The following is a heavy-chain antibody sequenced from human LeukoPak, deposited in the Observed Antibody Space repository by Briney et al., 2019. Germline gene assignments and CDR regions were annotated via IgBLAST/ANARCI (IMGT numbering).Heavy chain of an antibody. CDR1: GFPFETNA. J-gene: IGHJ4*02. V-gene: IGHV3-23*01. CDR3: AKDWIQFNRVFDCFDS. D-gene: IGHD5-18*01. Sequence: GGSLRLSCATSGFPFETNAMSWVRQAPGKGLEWVATIGNTETFYADSVTGRFTISRDNSKNTVNPQMNRLRVEDAAIYYCAKDWIQFNRVFDCFDSWGQGTLVTVSS. CDR2: IGNTET.